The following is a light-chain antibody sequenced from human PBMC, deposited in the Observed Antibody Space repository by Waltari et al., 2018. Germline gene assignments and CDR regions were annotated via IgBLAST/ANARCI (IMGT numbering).Light chain of an antibody. V-gene: IGKV3-15*01. CDR2: GDS. Sequence: EIVMTQSPATLSVSPGERATLSCRASQSVSSNLAWYQQKPGQAPRLLIDGDSTRATGSPARFRGRVSGTEFTLTISSLQSEDLAVYYCQQYNNWPRWTFGQGTKVEIK. CDR3: QQYNNWPRWT. J-gene: IGKJ1*01. CDR1: QSVSSN.